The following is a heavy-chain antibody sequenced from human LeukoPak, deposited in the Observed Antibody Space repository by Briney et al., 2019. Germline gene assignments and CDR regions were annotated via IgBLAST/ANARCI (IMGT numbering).Heavy chain of an antibody. CDR1: GYTFTSYG. J-gene: IGHJ4*02. V-gene: IGHV1-18*01. D-gene: IGHD4-17*01. CDR3: ARADTVTPGAEFDY. Sequence: GASVKVSCKAFGYTFTSYGISWVRQAPGQGLEWMGWISAYNGNTNYAQKLQGRVTMTTDTSTSTAYMELRSLRSDDTAVYYCARADTVTPGAEFDYWGQGTLVTVSS. CDR2: ISAYNGNT.